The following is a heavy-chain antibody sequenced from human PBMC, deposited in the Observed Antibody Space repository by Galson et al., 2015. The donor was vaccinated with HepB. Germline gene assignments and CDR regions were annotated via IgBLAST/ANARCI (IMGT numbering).Heavy chain of an antibody. CDR1: GDSISSGSYY. CDR3: ARDGYPFFDC. Sequence: TLSLTCTVSGDSISSGSYYWSWIRQPAGKGLEWIGRIYTSGSTNYNPSLKSRVTTSVDTSKNQFSLKLSSVTAADTAVYYCARDGYPFFDCWGQGTLVTVSS. J-gene: IGHJ4*02. D-gene: IGHD5-12*01. CDR2: IYTSGST. V-gene: IGHV4-61*02.